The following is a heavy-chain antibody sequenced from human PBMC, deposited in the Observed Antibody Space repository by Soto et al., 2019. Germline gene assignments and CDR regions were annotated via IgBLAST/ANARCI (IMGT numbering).Heavy chain of an antibody. J-gene: IGHJ4*02. V-gene: IGHV3-74*01. CDR2: INVDGSAT. D-gene: IGHD2-2*01. CDR3: VKGEQYRGQGTDLFDY. CDR1: GFTFSTYW. Sequence: EVQLAESGGDLVQPGGSLRLSCAASGFTFSTYWMHWVRQVPGKGLVWVSRINVDGSATTYAYSVKGRFTISRDNAKKTLPLHMNSLRADETAVYYCVKGEQYRGQGTDLFDYWGQGTLVTVSS.